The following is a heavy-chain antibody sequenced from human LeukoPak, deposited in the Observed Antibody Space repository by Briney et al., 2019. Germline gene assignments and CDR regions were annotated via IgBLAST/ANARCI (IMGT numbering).Heavy chain of an antibody. CDR1: GFTFSSYS. CDR3: AKEFNWNLLDP. J-gene: IGHJ5*02. CDR2: ISSDSIHI. D-gene: IGHD1-7*01. V-gene: IGHV3-21*01. Sequence: PGGSLRLSCAASGFTFSSYSMTWVRQAPGKGLEWVSSISSDSIHIFYADSVKGRFTISRDNAKNTLYLQMNSLRAEDTAVYYCAKEFNWNLLDPWGQGTLVTVSS.